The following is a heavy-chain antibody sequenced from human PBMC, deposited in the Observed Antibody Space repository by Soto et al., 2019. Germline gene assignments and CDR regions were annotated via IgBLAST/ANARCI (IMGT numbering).Heavy chain of an antibody. Sequence: GGSLRLSCAASVFTFSDYAMSWVRQAPGKGLEWVSAISGSGGSTYYADSVKGRFTISRDNSKNTLYLQMNSLRAEDTAVYYCAKAQSRDILTGYYFDYWGQGTLVTVSS. CDR3: AKAQSRDILTGYYFDY. CDR2: ISGSGGST. CDR1: VFTFSDYA. J-gene: IGHJ4*02. D-gene: IGHD3-9*01. V-gene: IGHV3-23*01.